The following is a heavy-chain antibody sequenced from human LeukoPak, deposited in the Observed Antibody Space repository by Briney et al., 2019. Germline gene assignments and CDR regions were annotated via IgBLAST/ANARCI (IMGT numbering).Heavy chain of an antibody. Sequence: PSETLSLTCAVYGGSFSGYYWSWIRQPPGTGLEWIGEINHSGSTNYNPSPKSRVTISVDNSKIHFSLKRSSVTAADTAVYCCAGRATTPDYWGQGTLVSVSS. CDR1: GGSFSGYY. CDR3: AGRATTPDY. CDR2: INHSGST. J-gene: IGHJ4*02. D-gene: IGHD1-26*01. V-gene: IGHV4-34*01.